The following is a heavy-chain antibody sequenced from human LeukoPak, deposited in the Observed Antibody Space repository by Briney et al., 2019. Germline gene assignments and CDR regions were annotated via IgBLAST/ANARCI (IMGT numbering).Heavy chain of an antibody. V-gene: IGHV3-23*01. CDR3: ARGRVGYCSGGSCYSTPWFDP. CDR1: GFTFAGSS. CDR2: ISVDGYSI. Sequence: GGSLRLSCVASGFTFAGSSMSWVRRAPGKGLEWVSAISVDGYSIYYADSVKGRFTISRDNSKNTLYLQMNSLRAEDTAVYYCARGRVGYCSGGSCYSTPWFDPWGQGTLVTVSS. D-gene: IGHD2-15*01. J-gene: IGHJ5*02.